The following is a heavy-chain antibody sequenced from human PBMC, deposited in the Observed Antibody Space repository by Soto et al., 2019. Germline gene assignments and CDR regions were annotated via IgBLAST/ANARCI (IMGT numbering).Heavy chain of an antibody. Sequence: HVQLQESGPGLVKPSETLSLTCTVSGASITQYYWNWIRQSPGKGLEWIVSVSSTGSTVYNPSLTRRFTVSVDQSKNQFSLTLNSVTAADTAVYHCARGGCSPYHNHEFDFWGQGPLVTVSS. V-gene: IGHV4-59*01. CDR1: GASITQYY. CDR2: VSSTGST. J-gene: IGHJ4*02. D-gene: IGHD6-25*01. CDR3: ARGGCSPYHNHEFDF.